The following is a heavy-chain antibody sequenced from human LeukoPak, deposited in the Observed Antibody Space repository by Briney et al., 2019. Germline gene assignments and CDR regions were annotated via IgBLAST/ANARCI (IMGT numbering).Heavy chain of an antibody. CDR3: ARAPGGYCSGGSCSTPFDY. CDR2: IYYSGST. Sequence: SETLSLTCTVSGGSISSYYWSWIRQPPGKGLEWIGYIYYSGSTNYNPSLKSRVTISVDTSKNQFSLKLSSVTAADTAVYYCARAPGGYCSGGSCSTPFDYWGQGTLVTVSS. D-gene: IGHD2-15*01. CDR1: GGSISSYY. V-gene: IGHV4-59*01. J-gene: IGHJ4*02.